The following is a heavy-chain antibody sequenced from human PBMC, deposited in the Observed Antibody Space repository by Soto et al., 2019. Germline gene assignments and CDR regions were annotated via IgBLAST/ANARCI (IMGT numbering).Heavy chain of an antibody. D-gene: IGHD2-15*01. CDR1: VYTFTCYY. CDR3: ARDCSGGSCYSARHYYGMDV. CDR2: INPNSGGT. J-gene: IGHJ6*02. V-gene: IGHV1-2*02. Sequence: GXSVKVSCKASVYTFTCYYMHWARQAPGQGLEWMGWINPNSGGTNYAQKFQGRVTMTRDTSISTAYMELSRLRSDDTAVYYCARDCSGGSCYSARHYYGMDVWGQGTTVTVSS.